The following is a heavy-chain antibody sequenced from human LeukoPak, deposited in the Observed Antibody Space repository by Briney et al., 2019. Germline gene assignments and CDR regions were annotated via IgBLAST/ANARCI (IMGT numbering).Heavy chain of an antibody. V-gene: IGHV3-48*03. CDR3: ARDLGYCTSTSCYSLYGMDV. Sequence: PGGSLRLSCAASGFTFSSYEMNWVRQAPGKGLDWVSYISSSGSTIYYADSVKGRFTISRDNAKNSLYLQMNSLRAEDTAVYYCARDLGYCTSTSCYSLYGMDVWGKGTTVTVSS. J-gene: IGHJ6*04. CDR2: ISSSGSTI. D-gene: IGHD2-2*02. CDR1: GFTFSSYE.